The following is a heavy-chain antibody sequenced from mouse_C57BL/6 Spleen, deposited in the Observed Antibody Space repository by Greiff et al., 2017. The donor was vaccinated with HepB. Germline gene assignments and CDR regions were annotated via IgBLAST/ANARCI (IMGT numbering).Heavy chain of an antibody. CDR1: GYTFTSYW. CDR2: INPSSGYT. CDR3: ARKKVYDGFTGGYFDY. J-gene: IGHJ2*01. D-gene: IGHD2-3*01. V-gene: IGHV1-7*01. Sequence: QVHVKQSGAELAKPGASVKLSCKASGYTFTSYWMHWVKQRPGQGLEWIGYINPSSGYTKYNQKFKDKATLTADKSSSTAYMQLSSLTYEDSAVYYCARKKVYDGFTGGYFDYWGQGTTLTVSS.